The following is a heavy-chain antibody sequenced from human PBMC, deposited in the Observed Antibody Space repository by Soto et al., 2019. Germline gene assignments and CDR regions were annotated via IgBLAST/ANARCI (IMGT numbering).Heavy chain of an antibody. CDR1: GFTFSSYW. Sequence: GGSLRLSCAASGFTFSSYWMSWVRQAPGKGLEWVANIKQDGSEKYYVDSVKGRFTISRDNAKNSLYLKMNSLRAEDTAVYYCAIERGGVVGWAFAIWGQGTMVTVS. D-gene: IGHD3-3*01. V-gene: IGHV3-7*01. CDR2: IKQDGSEK. J-gene: IGHJ3*02. CDR3: AIERGGVVGWAFAI.